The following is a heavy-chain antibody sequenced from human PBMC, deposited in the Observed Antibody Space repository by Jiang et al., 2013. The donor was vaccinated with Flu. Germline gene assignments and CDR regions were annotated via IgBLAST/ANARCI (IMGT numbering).Heavy chain of an antibody. V-gene: IGHV4-39*01. Sequence: LLKPSETLSLTCTVSGGSISSSSYYWGWIRQPPGKGLEWIGSIYYSGSTYYNPSLKSRVTISVDTSKNQFSLKLSSVTAADTAVYYCASGWFGELGTFDYWGQGTLVTVSS. J-gene: IGHJ4*02. CDR3: ASGWFGELGTFDY. CDR2: IYYSGST. D-gene: IGHD3-10*01. CDR1: GGSISSSSYY.